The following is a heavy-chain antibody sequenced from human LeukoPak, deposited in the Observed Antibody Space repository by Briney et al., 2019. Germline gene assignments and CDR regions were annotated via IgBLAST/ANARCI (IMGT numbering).Heavy chain of an antibody. CDR3: ARLGRYCSGGSCYFGY. J-gene: IGHJ4*02. Sequence: SETLSLTCTVSGGSISSTAYYWGWIRQPPGRGLEWIATIYYSGTTYYNPSLESRVTISVDTSKNQFSLKLSSVTAADTAVYCCARLGRYCSGGSCYFGYWGQGTLVTVSS. CDR2: IYYSGTT. CDR1: GGSISSTAYY. D-gene: IGHD2-15*01. V-gene: IGHV4-39*01.